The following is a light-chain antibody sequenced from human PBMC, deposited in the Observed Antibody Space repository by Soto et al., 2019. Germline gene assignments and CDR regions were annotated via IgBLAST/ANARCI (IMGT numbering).Light chain of an antibody. CDR1: SSDVGSYDY. CDR3: NSYTRSNTWV. J-gene: IGLJ3*02. CDR2: DVI. Sequence: QSVLTQPASVAGSPGQSITISCSGTSSDVGSYDYVSWYQQHPGNAPKRMIYDVINRPSGVSNRFSGSKSVNTASLTISGLQAEDEADYYCNSYTRSNTWVFGGGTKLTVL. V-gene: IGLV2-14*03.